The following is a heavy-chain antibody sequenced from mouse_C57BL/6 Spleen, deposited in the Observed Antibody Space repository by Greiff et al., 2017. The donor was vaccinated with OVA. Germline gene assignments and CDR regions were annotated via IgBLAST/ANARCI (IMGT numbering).Heavy chain of an antibody. J-gene: IGHJ1*03. V-gene: IGHV5-9*01. D-gene: IGHD1-1*01. CDR3: ARSPHYYGSEGYFDV. Sequence: EVMLVESGGGLVKPGGSLKLSCAASGFTFSSYTMSWVRQTPEKRLEWVATISGGGGNTYYPDSVQGRFTISRDNAKNTLYLQMSSLRSEDTAVYYCARSPHYYGSEGYFDVWGTGTTVTVSS. CDR1: GFTFSSYT. CDR2: ISGGGGNT.